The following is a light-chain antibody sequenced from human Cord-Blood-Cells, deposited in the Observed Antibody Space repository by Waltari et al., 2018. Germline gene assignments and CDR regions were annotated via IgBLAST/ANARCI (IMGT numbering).Light chain of an antibody. J-gene: IGKJ2*01. CDR1: QSLVHSVGNTY. CDR2: KIS. V-gene: IGKV2-24*01. Sequence: DIVMTQTPLSSPVTLGQPASISCRSSQSLVHSVGNTYLRWLHQRPGQPPILLIYKISNRFAGVPDSFSGSGAETDFTLKISRVEAEYVGFYYCMQSTQSPYTFGQGTKLEIK. CDR3: MQSTQSPYT.